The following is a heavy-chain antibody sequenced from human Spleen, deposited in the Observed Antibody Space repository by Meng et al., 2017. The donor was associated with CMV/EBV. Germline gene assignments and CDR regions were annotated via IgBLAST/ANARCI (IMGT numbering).Heavy chain of an antibody. CDR3: ARPGILEELERAPQRYYYYYYGMDV. V-gene: IGHV3-30-3*01. J-gene: IGHJ6*02. Sequence: GGSLRLSCAASGFTFVSHAMHWVRQAPGKGLEWVAVISYDANHKYYADSVKGRFIISRENSKKMLYLQLNSLRAEDTAVYYCARPGILEELERAPQRYYYYYYGMDVWGQGTTVTVSS. D-gene: IGHD1-1*01. CDR2: ISYDANHK. CDR1: GFTFVSHA.